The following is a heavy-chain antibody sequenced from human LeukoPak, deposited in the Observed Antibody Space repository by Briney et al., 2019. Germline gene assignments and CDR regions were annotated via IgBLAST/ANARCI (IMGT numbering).Heavy chain of an antibody. V-gene: IGHV4-59*12. Sequence: PSETLSLTCTVSGGSISSYYWSWIRQPPGKGLEWIGYIYYSGGTNYNPSLRSRVTISVDTSKNQFSLKLSSVTAADTAVYYCARSRTVTIFDYYYYMDVWGKGTTVTVSS. D-gene: IGHD3-3*01. CDR3: ARSRTVTIFDYYYYMDV. J-gene: IGHJ6*03. CDR1: GGSISSYY. CDR2: IYYSGGT.